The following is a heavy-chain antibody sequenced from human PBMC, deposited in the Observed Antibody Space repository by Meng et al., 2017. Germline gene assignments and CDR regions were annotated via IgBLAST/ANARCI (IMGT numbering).Heavy chain of an antibody. CDR2: IYWNDDK. D-gene: IGHD3-10*01. Sequence: SGPTLVKPTQTLTLTCTFSGFSLSTSGVGVGWIRQPPGKALEWLALIYWNDDKRYSPSLKSRLTITKDTSKNQVVLTMTNMDPVETATYYCAHSRWQRITMARGVRDYYYYGMDVWGQGTTVTVSS. CDR3: AHSRWQRITMARGVRDYYYYGMDV. CDR1: GFSLSTSGVG. V-gene: IGHV2-5*01. J-gene: IGHJ6*02.